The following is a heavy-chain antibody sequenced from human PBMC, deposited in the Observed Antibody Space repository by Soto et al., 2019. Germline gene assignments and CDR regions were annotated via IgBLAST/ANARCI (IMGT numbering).Heavy chain of an antibody. V-gene: IGHV3-23*01. D-gene: IGHD2-15*01. CDR2: ISKSGDYT. J-gene: IGHJ3*01. Sequence: EVQLLESGGGLVQPGGSLRLSCAASGFTFSAYAMSWVRQAPGKGLEWVSSISKSGDYTYYADSVKGRLTISRDNSKNTVYLQMYSRRAEDTAAYYCARLGSGGRCYVDAFDVWGQGTVVTASS. CDR1: GFTFSAYA. CDR3: ARLGSGGRCYVDAFDV.